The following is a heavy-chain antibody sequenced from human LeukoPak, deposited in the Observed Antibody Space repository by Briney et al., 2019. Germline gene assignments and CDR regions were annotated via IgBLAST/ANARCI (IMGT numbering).Heavy chain of an antibody. V-gene: IGHV4-34*01. CDR3: ARGIRVAGKSFYYYYYYMDV. D-gene: IGHD6-19*01. Sequence: SETLSLTCAVYGGSFSGYYWSWIRQPPGEELEWIGEINHRGSTNYNPSLKSRVTISVDTSKNQFSLKLSSVTAADTAVYYCARGIRVAGKSFYYYYYYMDVWGKGTTVTVSS. CDR2: INHRGST. CDR1: GGSFSGYY. J-gene: IGHJ6*03.